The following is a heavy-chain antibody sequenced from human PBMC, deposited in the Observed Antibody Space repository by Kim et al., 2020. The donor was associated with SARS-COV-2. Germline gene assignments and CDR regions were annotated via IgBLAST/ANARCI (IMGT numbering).Heavy chain of an antibody. V-gene: IGHV1-2*06. CDR3: ARVGGQGGRYCSSTSCYEAFDY. CDR1: GYTFTGYY. CDR2: INPNSGGT. D-gene: IGHD2-2*01. J-gene: IGHJ4*02. Sequence: ASVKVSCKASGYTFTGYYMHWVRQAPGQGLEWMGRINPNSGGTNYAQKFQGRVTMTRDTSISTAYMELSRLRSDDTAVYYCARVGGQGGRYCSSTSCYEAFDYWGQGTLVTVSS.